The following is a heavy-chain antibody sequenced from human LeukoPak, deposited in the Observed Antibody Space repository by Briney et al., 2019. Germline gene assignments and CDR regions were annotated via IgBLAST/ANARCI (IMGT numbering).Heavy chain of an antibody. V-gene: IGHV3-30-3*01. D-gene: IGHD6-13*01. J-gene: IGHJ4*02. CDR1: GFTLIMSA. CDR2: ISFDGGNK. CDR3: ARCGAGIAAAGFDY. Sequence: PGGSLRLSCATSGFTLIMSAMDCVRLAPGKGLDWVAVISFDGGNKFYADSVKGRFSISRDNSKNTLYLQMNSLGLDDTAVYFCARCGAGIAAAGFDYWGQGTLVTVSS.